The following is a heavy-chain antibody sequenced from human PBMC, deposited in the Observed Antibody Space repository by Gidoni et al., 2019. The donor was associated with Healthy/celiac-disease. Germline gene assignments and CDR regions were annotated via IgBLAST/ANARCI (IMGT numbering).Heavy chain of an antibody. CDR2: INPNSGGT. Sequence: QVQLVQSGAAVKKPGASVKVSCKASGYTFTGHYMHWVRPAPGHGLEWMGWINPNSGGTNYAQKCQGRVTMTRDTSISTAYMELSRLRSDDTAVYYCARGDIVVVPAAMGGDYWGQGTLVTVSS. D-gene: IGHD2-2*01. CDR1: GYTFTGHY. CDR3: ARGDIVVVPAAMGGDY. J-gene: IGHJ4*02. V-gene: IGHV1-2*02.